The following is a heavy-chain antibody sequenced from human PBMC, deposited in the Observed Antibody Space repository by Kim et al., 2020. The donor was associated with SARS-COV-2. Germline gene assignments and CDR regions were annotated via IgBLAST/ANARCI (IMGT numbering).Heavy chain of an antibody. D-gene: IGHD4-17*01. CDR2: ISYDGSNK. Sequence: GGSLRLSCAASGFTFSSYGMHWVRQAPGKGLEWVAVISYDGSNKYYADSVKGRFTISRDNSKNTLYLQMNSLRAEDTAVYYCAKSRDGDYPFDYWGQGTL. CDR3: AKSRDGDYPFDY. V-gene: IGHV3-30*18. CDR1: GFTFSSYG. J-gene: IGHJ4*02.